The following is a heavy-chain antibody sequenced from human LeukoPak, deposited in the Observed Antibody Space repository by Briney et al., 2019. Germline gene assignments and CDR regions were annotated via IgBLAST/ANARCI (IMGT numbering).Heavy chain of an antibody. D-gene: IGHD6-13*01. CDR3: AKDVYSSSWYYFHY. CDR2: ISWNSGSI. CDR1: GFTFDDYA. V-gene: IGHV3-9*01. Sequence: GGSLRLSCAASGFTFDDYAMHWVRQAPGKGLEGVSGISWNSGSIGYADSVKGRFTISRDNAKNSLYLQMNSLRAEDTALYYCAKDVYSSSWYYFHYWGQGTLVTVSS. J-gene: IGHJ4*02.